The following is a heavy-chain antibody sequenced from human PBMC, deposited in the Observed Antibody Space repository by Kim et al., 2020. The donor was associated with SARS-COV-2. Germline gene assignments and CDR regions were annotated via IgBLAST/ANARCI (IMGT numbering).Heavy chain of an antibody. Sequence: ASVKVSCKASGYTFTSYYMHWVRQAPGQGLEWMGIINPSGGRASYAQKFQGRVTMTTDTSTSTVYMELSSLRSEDTAVYYCAGDHPSYGDYTSGYWGQGTLVTVSS. J-gene: IGHJ4*02. CDR3: AGDHPSYGDYTSGY. CDR2: INPSGGRA. V-gene: IGHV1-46*01. D-gene: IGHD4-17*01. CDR1: GYTFTSYY.